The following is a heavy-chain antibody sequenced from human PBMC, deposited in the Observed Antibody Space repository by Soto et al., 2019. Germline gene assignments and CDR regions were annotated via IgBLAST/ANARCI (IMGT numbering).Heavy chain of an antibody. V-gene: IGHV3-33*01. Sequence: QVQLVESGGGVVQPGRSLRLSCAASVFTFSSYGMHWVRQAPGKGLEWVAVIWYDGSNKYYADSVKGRFTISRDNSKNTLYLQMNSLRAEDTAVYYCARDRSDCSSTSCYNWFDPWGQGTLVTVSS. CDR1: VFTFSSYG. CDR3: ARDRSDCSSTSCYNWFDP. J-gene: IGHJ5*02. CDR2: IWYDGSNK. D-gene: IGHD2-2*01.